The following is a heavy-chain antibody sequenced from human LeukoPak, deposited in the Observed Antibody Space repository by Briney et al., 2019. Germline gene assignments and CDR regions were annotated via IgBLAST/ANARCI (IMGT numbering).Heavy chain of an antibody. CDR1: GYSFTSNY. CDR2: LYPRDGST. J-gene: IGHJ4*02. Sequence: ASVKVSCKASGYSFTSNYIHWVRQAPGQGLEWMGMLYPRDGSTSYAQKFQGRVTVTRDTSTSTVHMELRGLRSEDTAVYYCARDQEAFDYWGPGTLVTVSS. V-gene: IGHV1-46*01. CDR3: ARDQEAFDY.